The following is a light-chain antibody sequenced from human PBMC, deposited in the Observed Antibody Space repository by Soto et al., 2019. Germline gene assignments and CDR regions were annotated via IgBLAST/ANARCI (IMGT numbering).Light chain of an antibody. CDR3: CSYSSTTTVV. Sequence: QSVLTQPASVSGSPGQSITISCTGTSTDAVTYKYVSWYQQHPGKAPKLVIYDVGNRPSGVSNRFSGSKSGNTASLTISGLQAEDEAHYYCCSYSSTTTVVFGGGTKVTVL. V-gene: IGLV2-14*01. CDR2: DVG. CDR1: STDAVTYKY. J-gene: IGLJ3*02.